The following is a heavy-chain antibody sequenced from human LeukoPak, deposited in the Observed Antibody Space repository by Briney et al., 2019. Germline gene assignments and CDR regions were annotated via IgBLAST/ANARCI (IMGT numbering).Heavy chain of an antibody. V-gene: IGHV4-34*01. J-gene: IGHJ4*02. CDR1: GGSFSNYY. Sequence: KPSETLSLTCAVYGGSFSNYYWSWIRQPPGKGLEWIGEINHSGSTNYNPSLKSRVTISVDTSKKQFSLKLSSVTAADTAVYYCARHSGRAYYDILTGSVGFDYWGQGTLVTVSS. CDR2: INHSGST. D-gene: IGHD3-9*01. CDR3: ARHSGRAYYDILTGSVGFDY.